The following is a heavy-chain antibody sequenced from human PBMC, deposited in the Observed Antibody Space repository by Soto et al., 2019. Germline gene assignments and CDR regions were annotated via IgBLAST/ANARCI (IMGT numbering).Heavy chain of an antibody. J-gene: IGHJ4*02. CDR2: IYSGGST. D-gene: IGHD3-22*01. CDR3: ARDFYSSGSS. V-gene: IGHV3-53*01. CDR1: GFTVSSTY. Sequence: PAGSLRLPCAASGFTVSSTYMSWVRQAPGKGLEWVSVIYSGGSTYYADSVKGRFTISRDNSKNTLYLQMDSLRAEDTAVYYCARDFYSSGSSWGQGTLVTASS.